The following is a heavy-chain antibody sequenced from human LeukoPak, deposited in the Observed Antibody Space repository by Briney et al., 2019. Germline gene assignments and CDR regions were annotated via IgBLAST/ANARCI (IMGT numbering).Heavy chain of an antibody. CDR3: AKSNGYGLVDV. CDR1: GYSISSGYY. CDR2: IYPSGST. V-gene: IGHV4-38-2*02. D-gene: IGHD3-10*01. J-gene: IGHJ3*01. Sequence: SETLSLTCTVSGYSISSGYYWGWIRQPAGKGLEWIGRIYPSGSTNYNPSLKSRVTISLDTSRNQFSLKLNSVTAADTAVYYCAKSNGYGLVDVWGQGTMVTVSS.